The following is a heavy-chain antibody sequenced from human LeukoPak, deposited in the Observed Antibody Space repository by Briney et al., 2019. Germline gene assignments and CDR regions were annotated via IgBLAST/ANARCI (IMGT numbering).Heavy chain of an antibody. CDR1: GGSFSGYY. CDR3: ARIRAPYDAFDI. CDR2: INHSGST. Sequence: SETLSLTCAVYGGSFSGYYWSWIRQPPGKGLEWIGEINHSGSTNYNPSLKSRVTISVDTSKNQFSLKLSSVTAADTAVYYCARIRAPYDAFDIWGQGTMVTVSS. D-gene: IGHD3-10*01. V-gene: IGHV4-34*01. J-gene: IGHJ3*02.